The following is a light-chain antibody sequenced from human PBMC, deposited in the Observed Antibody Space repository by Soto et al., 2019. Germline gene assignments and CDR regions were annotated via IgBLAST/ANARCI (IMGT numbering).Light chain of an antibody. Sequence: QSVLTQPASVSGYPGQSITMSCTDVGFYGLVSWYQQHPGKVPKLMIYDVSKRPSGVSERFSGSKSGNTAYLTISALQADDEADYYCSLDAGSSIYVFGTGTKLTVL. J-gene: IGLJ1*01. CDR3: SLDAGSSIYV. CDR2: DVS. CDR1: VGFYGL. V-gene: IGLV2-23*02.